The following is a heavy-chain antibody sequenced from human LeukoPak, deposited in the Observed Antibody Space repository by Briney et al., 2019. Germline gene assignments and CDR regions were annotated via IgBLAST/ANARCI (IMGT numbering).Heavy chain of an antibody. CDR3: AREAPAAIHRGNWFDP. J-gene: IGHJ5*02. CDR2: INHSGST. V-gene: IGHV4-34*01. CDR1: GFTFSSYA. Sequence: GSLRLSCAASGFTFSSYAMSWVRQAPGKGLEWIGEINHSGSTDYNPSLKSRVTISVDTSKNQFSLKLSSVTAADTAVYYCAREAPAAIHRGNWFDPWGQGTLVTVSS. D-gene: IGHD2-2*02.